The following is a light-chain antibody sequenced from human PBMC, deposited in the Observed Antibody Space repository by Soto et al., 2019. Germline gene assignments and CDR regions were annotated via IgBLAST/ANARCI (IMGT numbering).Light chain of an antibody. CDR3: AAWDDSRNGVV. CDR1: SSNIGSNT. J-gene: IGLJ2*01. Sequence: QSVLTQPPSTSGTPGQMVTISCSGASSNIGSNTVNWYQHLPGTAPKLLIYYNNQRPSGVPDRFSGSRSGTSASRAITGLQSGDDAYYYCAAWDDSRNGVVFGGGTKLTVL. CDR2: YNN. V-gene: IGLV1-44*01.